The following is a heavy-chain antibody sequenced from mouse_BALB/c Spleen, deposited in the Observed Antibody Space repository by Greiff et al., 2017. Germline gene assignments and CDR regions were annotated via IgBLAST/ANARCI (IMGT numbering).Heavy chain of an antibody. Sequence: QVQLHQSGAELAKPGASVKMSCKASGYTFTSYWMHWVKQRPGQGLEWIGYINPSTGYTAYNQKFKDKATLTADKSSSTAYMQLSSLTSEDSAVYYCAKEITTAYAMDYWGQGNSVTVAS. CDR2: INPSTGYT. V-gene: IGHV1-7*01. J-gene: IGHJ4*01. CDR1: GYTFTSYW. D-gene: IGHD1-2*01. CDR3: AKEITTAYAMDY.